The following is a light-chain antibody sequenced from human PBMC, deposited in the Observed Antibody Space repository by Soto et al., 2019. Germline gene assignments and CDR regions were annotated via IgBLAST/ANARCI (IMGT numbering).Light chain of an antibody. CDR3: QQASSFPLT. Sequence: IQMTQSPSSVSASVGDTVTITCRASQGIGSWLAWYHQIPGKAPKLLIYSASSLQSRTPSRFTGRGSGAAFTLTITNLQPEDVGVYHCQQASSFPLTFGGGTKVDIK. J-gene: IGKJ4*01. CDR1: QGIGSW. CDR2: SAS. V-gene: IGKV1-12*01.